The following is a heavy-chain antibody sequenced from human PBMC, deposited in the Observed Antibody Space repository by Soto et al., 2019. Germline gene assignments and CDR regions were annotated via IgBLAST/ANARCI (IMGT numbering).Heavy chain of an antibody. CDR3: ARDLGYGGNSGAFDV. Sequence: QVQLVQSGAEVKKPGASVKVSCEASGYTFTNYYIHWVRQARGQGLEWMGWINPNRGGTNFAQKFQGRVSKTRDKSITTAYMELNRLTSDDTAVYYCARDLGYGGNSGAFDVWGQGTMITVSS. CDR1: GYTFTNYY. J-gene: IGHJ3*01. CDR2: INPNRGGT. V-gene: IGHV1-2*02. D-gene: IGHD4-17*01.